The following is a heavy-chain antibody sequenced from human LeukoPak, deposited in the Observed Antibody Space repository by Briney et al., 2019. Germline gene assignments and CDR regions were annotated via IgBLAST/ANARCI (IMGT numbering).Heavy chain of an antibody. D-gene: IGHD3-10*01. CDR2: IYHSGST. J-gene: IGHJ4*02. CDR3: ARVWRFGFGELSPFDY. V-gene: IGHV4-38-2*01. Sequence: SETLSLTCAVSGYSISSGYYWGWIRQPPGKGLEWIGSIYHSGSTYYNPSPKSRVTISVDTSKNQFSLKLSSVTAADTAVYYCARVWRFGFGELSPFDYWGQGTLVTVSS. CDR1: GYSISSGYY.